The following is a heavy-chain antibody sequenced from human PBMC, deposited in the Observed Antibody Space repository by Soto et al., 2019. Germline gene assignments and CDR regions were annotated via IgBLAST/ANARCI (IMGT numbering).Heavy chain of an antibody. CDR2: ISYDGSNK. V-gene: IGHV3-30-3*01. Sequence: GGSLRLSCAASGFTFSSYAMHWVRQAPGKGLEWVAVISYDGSNKYYADSVKGRFTISRDNSKNTLYLQMNSLRAEDTAVYYCARDLNPILTGYVYYGMDVWGQGTTVTVSS. D-gene: IGHD3-9*01. CDR1: GFTFSSYA. CDR3: ARDLNPILTGYVYYGMDV. J-gene: IGHJ6*02.